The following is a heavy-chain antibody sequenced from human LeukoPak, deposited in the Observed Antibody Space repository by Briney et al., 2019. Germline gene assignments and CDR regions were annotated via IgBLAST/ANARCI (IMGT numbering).Heavy chain of an antibody. J-gene: IGHJ4*02. CDR2: INHSGST. Sequence: SETLSLTCAVYGGSFSGYYWSWIRQPPGKGLEWIGEINHSGSTNYNPSLKSRVTISVDTSKNQFSLKLSSVTAADTAVYYCARGHILAAGPYFFDYWGQGTLVTVSS. CDR1: GGSFSGYY. D-gene: IGHD5-12*01. V-gene: IGHV4-34*01. CDR3: ARGHILAAGPYFFDY.